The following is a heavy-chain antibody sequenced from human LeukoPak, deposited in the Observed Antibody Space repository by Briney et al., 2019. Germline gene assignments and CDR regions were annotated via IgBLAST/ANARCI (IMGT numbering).Heavy chain of an antibody. J-gene: IGHJ5*02. Sequence: ASVKVSCKTSGYAFTNYDINWVRQAPGQGLEWMGWMHPDNGNTGYAQEFQGRVTMTRNTSITTAYMELRSLRSDDTAVYYCARGHGSAFDPWGQGTLVTVSS. CDR1: GYAFTNYD. CDR3: ARGHGSAFDP. D-gene: IGHD3-10*01. CDR2: MHPDNGNT. V-gene: IGHV1-8*01.